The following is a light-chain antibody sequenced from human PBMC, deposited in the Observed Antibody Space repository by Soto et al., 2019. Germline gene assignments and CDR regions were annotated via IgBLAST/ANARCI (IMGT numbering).Light chain of an antibody. CDR1: QSVSSN. Sequence: EIVMTQSPGTLSVSPGEIATLSCRASQSVSSNLAWYRQKPGQAPRLLIYGATTWATGTPARFSGSRSGTEFTLTISRLQSEDFAVYYCQQYNNWPRTFGQGTKVDIK. CDR3: QQYNNWPRT. V-gene: IGKV3-15*01. CDR2: GAT. J-gene: IGKJ1*01.